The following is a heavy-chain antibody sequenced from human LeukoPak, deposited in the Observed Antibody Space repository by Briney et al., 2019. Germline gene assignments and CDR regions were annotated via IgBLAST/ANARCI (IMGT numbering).Heavy chain of an antibody. Sequence: SETLSLTCTVSGGSISSGGYYWSWIRQHPGKGLEWIGYTYYSGSTYYNPSLKSRVTISVDTSKNQFSLKLSSVTAADTAVYYCAREQSSKLLWFGELSDGSYYGMDVWGQGTTVTVSS. CDR2: TYYSGST. CDR3: AREQSSKLLWFGELSDGSYYGMDV. V-gene: IGHV4-31*03. D-gene: IGHD3-10*01. CDR1: GGSISSGGYY. J-gene: IGHJ6*02.